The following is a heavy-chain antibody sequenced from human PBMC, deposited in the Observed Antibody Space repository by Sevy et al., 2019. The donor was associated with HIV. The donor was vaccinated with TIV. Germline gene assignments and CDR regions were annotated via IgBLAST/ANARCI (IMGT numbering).Heavy chain of an antibody. CDR1: GFTFSSYW. CDR2: MKEDGSER. J-gene: IGHJ4*02. CDR3: VREGVGGYSYSLDC. D-gene: IGHD5-18*01. Sequence: GGSLRLSCAASGFTFSSYWMRWVRQAPGKGLEWVATMKEDGSERNYVDSVKGRFTISRDNAKNSLYLQMNSLRAEDTAVYYCVREGVGGYSYSLDCWGQRTLVTVSS. V-gene: IGHV3-7*01.